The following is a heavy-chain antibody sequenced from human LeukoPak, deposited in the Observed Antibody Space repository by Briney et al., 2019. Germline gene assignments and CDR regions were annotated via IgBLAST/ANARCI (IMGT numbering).Heavy chain of an antibody. Sequence: ASVKVSCKASGYTFTSYGISWVRQAPGQGLEWMGWISAYNGNTNYAQKLQGRVTMTTDTSTSTAYMELRSLRSDDTAVYYCARVVTTMVRGVIRGGGPFDYWGQGTLVTVSS. CDR1: GYTFTSYG. D-gene: IGHD3-10*01. V-gene: IGHV1-18*01. J-gene: IGHJ4*02. CDR2: ISAYNGNT. CDR3: ARVVTTMVRGVIRGGGPFDY.